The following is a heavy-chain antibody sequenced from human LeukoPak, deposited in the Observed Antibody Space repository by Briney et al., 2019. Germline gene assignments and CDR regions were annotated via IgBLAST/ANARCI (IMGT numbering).Heavy chain of an antibody. CDR1: GGTFSSYA. Sequence: SVKVFCKASGGTFSSYAISWVRQAPGQGLEWMGGIIPIFGTANYAQKFQGRVTITADESTSTAYMELSSLRSEDTAVYYCARDRKDTAMVRDAFDIWGQGTMVTVSS. V-gene: IGHV1-69*13. CDR2: IIPIFGTA. D-gene: IGHD5-18*01. J-gene: IGHJ3*02. CDR3: ARDRKDTAMVRDAFDI.